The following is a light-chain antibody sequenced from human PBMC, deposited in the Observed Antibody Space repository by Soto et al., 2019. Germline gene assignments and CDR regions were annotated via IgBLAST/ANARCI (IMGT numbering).Light chain of an antibody. J-gene: IGKJ5*01. Sequence: EIVMTQSPATLSVSPGAGATLSCRASQNVANYLDWYQQKPGQAPRLLIYDASNRATGIPARFSGSRSGTDFTLTISSLEPEDFGVYFCHQRNKFGQGTRLEIK. CDR1: QNVANY. CDR2: DAS. CDR3: HQRNK. V-gene: IGKV3-11*01.